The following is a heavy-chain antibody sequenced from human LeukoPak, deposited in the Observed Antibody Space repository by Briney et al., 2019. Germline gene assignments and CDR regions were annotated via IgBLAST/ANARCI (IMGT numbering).Heavy chain of an antibody. J-gene: IGHJ4*02. CDR3: ARSYSSSWYFDY. V-gene: IGHV3-7*03. Sequence: GGSLRLSCAASGFTFSSYWMNWVRQAPGQGLEWVANIKHDGSEKYYVDSVKGRFTISRDNAKNSLYLQMNSLRAEDTAVYYCARSYSSSWYFDYWGQGTLVTVSS. CDR2: IKHDGSEK. D-gene: IGHD6-13*01. CDR1: GFTFSSYW.